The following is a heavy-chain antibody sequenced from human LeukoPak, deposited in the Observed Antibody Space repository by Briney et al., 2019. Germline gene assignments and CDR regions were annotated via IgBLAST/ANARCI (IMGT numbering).Heavy chain of an antibody. CDR1: GFTFSDYW. V-gene: IGHV3-7*01. Sequence: GGSLRLSCAASGFTFSDYWMNWVRQAPGKGLEWVANIKQDGSEKYYVDSVKGRFTISRDSAKNSLYLQMNSLRAEDTAVYYCARNMGYSGYNCDYWGQGILVTVSS. CDR2: IKQDGSEK. D-gene: IGHD5-12*01. CDR3: ARNMGYSGYNCDY. J-gene: IGHJ4*02.